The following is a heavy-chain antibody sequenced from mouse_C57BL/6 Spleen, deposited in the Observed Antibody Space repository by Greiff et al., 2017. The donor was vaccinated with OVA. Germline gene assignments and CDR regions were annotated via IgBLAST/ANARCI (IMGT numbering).Heavy chain of an antibody. D-gene: IGHD1-1*01. J-gene: IGHJ2*01. V-gene: IGHV1-64*01. Sequence: QVQLKQSGAELVKPGASVKLSCKASGYTFTSYWMHWVKQRPGQGLEWIGMIHPNSGSTNYNEKFKSKATLTVDKSSSTAYMQLSSLTSEDSAVYYCARSLFITTVVTFDYWGQGTTLTVSS. CDR3: ARSLFITTVVTFDY. CDR2: IHPNSGST. CDR1: GYTFTSYW.